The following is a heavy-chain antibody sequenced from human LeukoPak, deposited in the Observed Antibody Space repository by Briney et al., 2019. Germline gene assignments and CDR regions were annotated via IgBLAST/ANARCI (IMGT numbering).Heavy chain of an antibody. CDR2: IYYSGST. J-gene: IGHJ4*02. D-gene: IGHD1-26*01. CDR3: ARDSVGSFDY. Sequence: SEPLSLTCTVSGGSISSYYWSWIRQPPGKGLEWIGYIYYSGSTNYNPSLKSRVTISVDTSKNQFSLKLSSVTAADTAVYYCARDSVGSFDYWGQGTLVTVSS. CDR1: GGSISSYY. V-gene: IGHV4-59*01.